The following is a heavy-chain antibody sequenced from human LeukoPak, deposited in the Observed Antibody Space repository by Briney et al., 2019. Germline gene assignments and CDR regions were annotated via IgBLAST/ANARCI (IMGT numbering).Heavy chain of an antibody. CDR1: GFTFSSYW. Sequence: WGSLRLSCAASGFTFSSYWMNWARQAPGKGLEWVASINHNGNVNYYVDSVKGRFTISRDNAKNSLYLQMSNLRAEDTAVYYCARAFDSSGYYFMVGYFDYWGQGTLVTVSS. CDR2: INHNGNVN. CDR3: ARAFDSSGYYFMVGYFDY. V-gene: IGHV3-7*03. J-gene: IGHJ4*02. D-gene: IGHD3-22*01.